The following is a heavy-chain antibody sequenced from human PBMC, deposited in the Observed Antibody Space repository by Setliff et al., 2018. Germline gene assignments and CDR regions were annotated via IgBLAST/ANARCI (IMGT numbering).Heavy chain of an antibody. CDR1: GGSFSNHY. Sequence: SETLSLTCAVSGGSFSNHYWTWIRQTPGKGLEWIGEISGSGSARSNPSLKSRLTISVDMSKNRVFLEVTSVTAADTAVYYCARGSHDGDGWYPYYVDVWGKGTTVTVSS. V-gene: IGHV4-34*01. J-gene: IGHJ6*03. CDR2: ISGSGSA. CDR3: ARGSHDGDGWYPYYVDV. D-gene: IGHD6-19*01.